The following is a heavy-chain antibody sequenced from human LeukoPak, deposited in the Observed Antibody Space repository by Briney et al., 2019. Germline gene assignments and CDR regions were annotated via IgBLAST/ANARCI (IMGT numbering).Heavy chain of an antibody. Sequence: SETLSVTCAVYVGSFSGYYWSWIRQPPEKGLEWIGEINHSGSTNYNPSLKSRVTISVDTSKNQFSLQLSPVTAADTAVYFCAREVCTGGHCSDAFDIWGQGTMVTVSS. CDR3: AREVCTGGHCSDAFDI. V-gene: IGHV4-34*01. CDR2: INHSGST. J-gene: IGHJ3*02. D-gene: IGHD2-8*02. CDR1: VGSFSGYY.